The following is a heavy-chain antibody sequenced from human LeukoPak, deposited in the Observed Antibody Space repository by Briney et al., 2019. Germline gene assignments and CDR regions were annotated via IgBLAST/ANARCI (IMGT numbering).Heavy chain of an antibody. V-gene: IGHV3-23*01. CDR1: GFTFSSYG. CDR3: VKLLAFGELFWGHFLEDF. D-gene: IGHD3-10*01. CDR2: ISGSGDST. J-gene: IGHJ4*02. Sequence: GGSLTLSCAASGFTFSSYGMSWVRQAPGKGLEWVSAISGSGDSTYYADPVKGRFTISRDNSKNTLYLQMQSLRSEDTAFCYCVKLLAFGELFWGHFLEDFWGQGTLVTVSS.